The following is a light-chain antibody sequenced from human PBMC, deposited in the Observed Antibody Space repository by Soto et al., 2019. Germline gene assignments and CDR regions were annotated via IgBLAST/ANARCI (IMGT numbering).Light chain of an antibody. CDR3: QQTFSPPYP. CDR1: QSISNS. Sequence: DIQMTQSLSSLSASVGDTVTITCRASQSISNSLSWYQQKPGKAPKFLIYVASTLQRGVPSRFSGSGSGTDFPLTISSLQPEEVATYYCQQTFSPPYPFAQGTKLE. V-gene: IGKV1-39*01. J-gene: IGKJ2*01. CDR2: VAS.